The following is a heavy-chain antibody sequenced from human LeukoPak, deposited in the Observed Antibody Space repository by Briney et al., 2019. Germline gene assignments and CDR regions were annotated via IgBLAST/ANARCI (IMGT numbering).Heavy chain of an antibody. CDR1: GGSISSYY. CDR2: IYYSGST. D-gene: IGHD5-24*01. CDR3: ARRGQRWLQPGGGYYFDY. V-gene: IGHV4-59*12. Sequence: PSETLSLTCTVSGGSISSYYWSWIRQPPGKGLEWIGYIYYSGSTNYNPSLKSRVTISVDTSKNQFSLKLSSVTAADTAVYYCARRGQRWLQPGGGYYFDYWGQGTLVTVSS. J-gene: IGHJ4*02.